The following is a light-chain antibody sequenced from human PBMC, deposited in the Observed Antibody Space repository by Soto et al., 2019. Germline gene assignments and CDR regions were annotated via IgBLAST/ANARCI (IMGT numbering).Light chain of an antibody. V-gene: IGLV1-44*01. CDR2: TAT. Sequence: QPVLTQPPSASATPGQRAAISCSGSSSNIGSYPVNWYQQLPGTAPKLLIHTATQRPSGVPDRFSGSKSGTSASLAISGLQSEDEADYYCAAWDESLSGWVFGGGTKVTVL. J-gene: IGLJ3*02. CDR1: SSNIGSYP. CDR3: AAWDESLSGWV.